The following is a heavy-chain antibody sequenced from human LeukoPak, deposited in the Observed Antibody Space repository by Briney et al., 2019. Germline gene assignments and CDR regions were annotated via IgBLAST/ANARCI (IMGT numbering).Heavy chain of an antibody. V-gene: IGHV3-30*04. D-gene: IGHD6-13*01. CDR1: GFTFSSYA. CDR3: AREQQLVFYNWFDP. J-gene: IGHJ5*02. CDR2: ISYDGSNK. Sequence: GGSLRLSYAASGFTFSSYAMHWVRQAPGKGLEWVAVISYDGSNKYYADSVKGRFTISRDNSKNTLYLQMNSLRAEDTAVYYCAREQQLVFYNWFDPWGQGTLVTVSS.